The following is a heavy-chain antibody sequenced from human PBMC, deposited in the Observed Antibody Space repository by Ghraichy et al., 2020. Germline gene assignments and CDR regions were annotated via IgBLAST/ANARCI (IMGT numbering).Heavy chain of an antibody. Sequence: GSLRLSCAASGFTVSSNYMSWVRQAPGKGLEWVSVIYSGGSTYYADSVKGRFTISRDNSKNTLYLQMNSLRAEDTAVYYCARARDDIGTNLFDYWGQGTLVTVSS. D-gene: IGHD3-9*01. CDR2: IYSGGST. J-gene: IGHJ4*02. V-gene: IGHV3-66*02. CDR1: GFTVSSNY. CDR3: ARARDDIGTNLFDY.